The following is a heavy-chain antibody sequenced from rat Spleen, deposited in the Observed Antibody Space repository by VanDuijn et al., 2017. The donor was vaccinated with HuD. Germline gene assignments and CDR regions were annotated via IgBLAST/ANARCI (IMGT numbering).Heavy chain of an antibody. J-gene: IGHJ4*01. D-gene: IGHD1-11*01. CDR3: ARHYGGYSEYVMDA. Sequence: EVQLVESDGGLVQPGRSLNLSCVASGFTFSDCYMAWVRQAPTKGLEWVASITYDGGSTYYRDSVKGRFTVSRDNAKSTLFLQMGSLRSEDTATYYCARHYGGYSEYVMDAWGQGASVTVSS. CDR1: GFTFSDCY. V-gene: IGHV5-7*01. CDR2: ITYDGGST.